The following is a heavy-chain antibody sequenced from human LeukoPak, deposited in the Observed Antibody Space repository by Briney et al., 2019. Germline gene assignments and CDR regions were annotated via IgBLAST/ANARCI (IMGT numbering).Heavy chain of an antibody. J-gene: IGHJ4*02. Sequence: GGSLRLSCAASGFTFSGSAMHWVRRAPGKGLEWVGRIRSKANSYATAYAASVKGRFTISRDDSKNTAYLQMNSLKTEDTAVYYCTRLRIVGAIYYFDYWGQGTLVTVSS. CDR3: TRLRIVGAIYYFDY. V-gene: IGHV3-73*01. CDR1: GFTFSGSA. D-gene: IGHD1-26*01. CDR2: IRSKANSYAT.